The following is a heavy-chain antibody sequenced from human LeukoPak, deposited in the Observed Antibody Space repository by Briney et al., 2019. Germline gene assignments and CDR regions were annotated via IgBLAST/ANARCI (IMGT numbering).Heavy chain of an antibody. J-gene: IGHJ3*02. CDR3: ATVDTAMPDAFDI. CDR2: IKSKTDGGTT. Sequence: GGSLRLSCAASGFTFSNAWMSWVRQAPGKGLEWGGRIKSKTDGGTTDYAAPVKGRFTISRDDSKNTLYLQMNSLRAEDTAVYYCATVDTAMPDAFDIWGQGTMVTVSS. V-gene: IGHV3-15*01. CDR1: GFTFSNAW. D-gene: IGHD5-18*01.